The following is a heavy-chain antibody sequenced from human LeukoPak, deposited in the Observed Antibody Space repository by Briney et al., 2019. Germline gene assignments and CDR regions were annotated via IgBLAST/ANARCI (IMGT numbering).Heavy chain of an antibody. J-gene: IGHJ5*02. D-gene: IGHD6-19*01. CDR3: AKGLSSGWYGESGS. Sequence: GGSLRLSCAASGFTFSYYAMSWVRQAPGKGLEWVSAISASGGSTDYADSVKGRFTISRDNSKNTLYLQMNSLRAEDTAVFYCAKGLSSGWYGESGSWGQGTLVTVSS. V-gene: IGHV3-23*01. CDR2: ISASGGST. CDR1: GFTFSYYA.